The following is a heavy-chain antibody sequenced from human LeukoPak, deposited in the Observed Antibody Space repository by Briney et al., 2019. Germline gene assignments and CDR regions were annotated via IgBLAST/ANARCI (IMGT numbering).Heavy chain of an antibody. Sequence: PSQTLSLTCTVSGGSISSGDYYWGWIRQPPGKGLEWIGYIYYSGSTYYNPSLKSRVTISVDMSKNQFSLKLSSVTAADTAVYYCARAIQLWRWFDYWGQGTLVTVSS. CDR1: GGSISSGDYY. D-gene: IGHD5-18*01. V-gene: IGHV4-30-4*08. J-gene: IGHJ4*02. CDR2: IYYSGST. CDR3: ARAIQLWRWFDY.